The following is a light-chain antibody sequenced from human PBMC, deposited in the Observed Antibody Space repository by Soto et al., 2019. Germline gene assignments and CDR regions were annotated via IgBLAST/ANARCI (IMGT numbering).Light chain of an antibody. J-gene: IGKJ2*01. CDR1: QSVSSSY. CDR2: GAS. CDR3: QQYGSSAYT. Sequence: EIVLTQSPGTLSLSPGERATLSCRASQSVSSSYLAWYQQKPGQAPRLLIYGASSRATGIPDRFSGSGSGTDFTLTISRLETEDFAVYCCQQYGSSAYTFGQGTKREIK. V-gene: IGKV3-20*01.